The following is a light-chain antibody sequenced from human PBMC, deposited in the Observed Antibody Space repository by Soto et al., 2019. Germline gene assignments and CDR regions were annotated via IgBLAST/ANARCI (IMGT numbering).Light chain of an antibody. Sequence: QSALTQPPSASGSPGQSVTISCTGTSSDVGGDNYVSWYQQYTGKAPKLMIYEVTKRPSGVPDRFSGCKSGNTASLTVSGLQAEDEADYYCSSYAGSSDIVLGTGTKLTV. V-gene: IGLV2-8*01. CDR1: SSDVGGDNY. J-gene: IGLJ1*01. CDR3: SSYAGSSDIV. CDR2: EVT.